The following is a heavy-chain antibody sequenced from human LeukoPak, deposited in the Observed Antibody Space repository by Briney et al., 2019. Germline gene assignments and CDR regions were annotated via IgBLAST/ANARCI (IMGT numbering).Heavy chain of an antibody. D-gene: IGHD3-22*01. CDR2: ISSSSDYI. V-gene: IGHV3-21*01. Sequence: PGGSLSLSCAASGFTFTSYCLNWVRQAPGKGLEWVSSISSSSDYIYYADSLKGRFTISRDNAKNSLYLQMDSLRVEDTAVYYCTRGDFYYYDTDYWGQGTLVTVSS. CDR1: GFTFTSYC. CDR3: TRGDFYYYDTDY. J-gene: IGHJ4*02.